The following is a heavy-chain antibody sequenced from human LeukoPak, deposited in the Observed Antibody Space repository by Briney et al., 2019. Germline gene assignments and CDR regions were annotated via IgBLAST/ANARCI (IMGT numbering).Heavy chain of an antibody. Sequence: SETLSLTCTVSGGSISSGGYYWSWIRQHPGKGLEWIGYIYYSGNTYYTPSLKSRVTISLDTSKNQFSLKLSSVTAADTAVYYCARDLVVPAAIYYYYYGMDVWGQGTTVTVSS. CDR2: IYYSGNT. J-gene: IGHJ6*02. CDR1: GGSISSGGYY. D-gene: IGHD2-2*01. CDR3: ARDLVVPAAIYYYYYGMDV. V-gene: IGHV4-31*03.